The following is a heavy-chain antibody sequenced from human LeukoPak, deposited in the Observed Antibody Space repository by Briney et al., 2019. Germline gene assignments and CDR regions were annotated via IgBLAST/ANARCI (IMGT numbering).Heavy chain of an antibody. V-gene: IGHV3-30*04. CDR2: ISYDGSNK. J-gene: IGHJ4*02. Sequence: GSSLRLSCAASGFTFSSYAMHWVRQAPGKGLEWVAVISYDGSNKYYADSVKGRFTISRDNSKNTLYLQMNSLRSEDTAVYYCARDLGFYDILTGYFPDYWGQGTLVTVSS. D-gene: IGHD3-9*01. CDR3: ARDLGFYDILTGYFPDY. CDR1: GFTFSSYA.